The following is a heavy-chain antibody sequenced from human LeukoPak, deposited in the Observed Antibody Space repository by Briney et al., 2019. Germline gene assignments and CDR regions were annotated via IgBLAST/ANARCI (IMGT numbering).Heavy chain of an antibody. J-gene: IGHJ5*02. D-gene: IGHD3-10*01. Sequence: NPGGSLRLSCAASGFTFSSYAMSWVRQAPGKGLEWVGRIKSKIDGGTTDYAAPVIGRFTISRDDSKNTLHLQMDSLKTEDTGVYYCATPPHAVRGVSWGQGTLVTVSS. CDR1: GFTFSSYA. CDR2: IKSKIDGGTT. V-gene: IGHV3-15*01. CDR3: ATPPHAVRGVS.